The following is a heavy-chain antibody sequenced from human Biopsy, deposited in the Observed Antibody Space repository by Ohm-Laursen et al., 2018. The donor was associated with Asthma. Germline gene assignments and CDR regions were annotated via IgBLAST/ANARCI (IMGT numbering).Heavy chain of an antibody. V-gene: IGHV1-18*01. D-gene: IGHD2-15*01. Sequence: ASVKVSCKTSGYTFNSADITWVRQAPGQGLEWMGWISVYNGNTKVAQKLQDRVTMITDTSTSTAYMELRSLRSDDAAVYYCASPTYCSGSSCINNYYYALDVWGQGTTVTVS. J-gene: IGHJ6*02. CDR2: ISVYNGNT. CDR3: ASPTYCSGSSCINNYYYALDV. CDR1: GYTFNSAD.